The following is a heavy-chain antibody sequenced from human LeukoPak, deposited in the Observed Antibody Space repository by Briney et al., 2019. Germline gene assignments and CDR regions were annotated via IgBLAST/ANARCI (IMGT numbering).Heavy chain of an antibody. D-gene: IGHD6-19*01. CDR3: AREQWLVSPDY. CDR2: ISYDGRNQ. CDR1: GFTFSSYA. J-gene: IGHJ4*02. Sequence: GGSLRLSCAASGFTFSSYAMHWVRQAPGKGLEWVAVISYDGRNQSYSDAVKGRLTISRDNYKNTPYLQMNSLRAEDTAVYYCAREQWLVSPDYWGQGTLVTVSS. V-gene: IGHV3-30*04.